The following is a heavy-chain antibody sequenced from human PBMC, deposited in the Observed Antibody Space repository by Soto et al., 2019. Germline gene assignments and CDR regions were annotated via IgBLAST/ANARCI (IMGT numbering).Heavy chain of an antibody. Sequence: ASVKVSCKASGYTFNRYGISWVRQAPGQGLEWMGWISAYNGNTNYAQKLQGRVTMTTDTSTSTAYRELRSLRSDDTAVYYWAIAPWGIAAAVTNFDYWGQGTLVTVSS. D-gene: IGHD6-13*01. CDR1: GYTFNRYG. CDR3: AIAPWGIAAAVTNFDY. CDR2: ISAYNGNT. J-gene: IGHJ4*02. V-gene: IGHV1-18*01.